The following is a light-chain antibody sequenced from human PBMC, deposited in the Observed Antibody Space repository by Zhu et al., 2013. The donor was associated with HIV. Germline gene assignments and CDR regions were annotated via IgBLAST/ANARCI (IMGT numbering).Light chain of an antibody. CDR1: QDIRNH. CDR2: LAS. Sequence: DIQMTQSPPTLSPSVGDRVTITCRASQDIRNHLGWYQQKPGKAPRRLIYLASTLQSGVPSRFSGSGSGTDFTLTISSLQPEDFATYYCLQSNSYPRTFGQGTRLEI. J-gene: IGKJ2*02. V-gene: IGKV1-17*01. CDR3: LQSNSYPRT.